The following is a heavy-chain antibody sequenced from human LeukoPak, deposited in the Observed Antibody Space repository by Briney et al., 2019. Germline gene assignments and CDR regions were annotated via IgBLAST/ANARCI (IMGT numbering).Heavy chain of an antibody. J-gene: IGHJ4*02. CDR2: INHSGST. V-gene: IGHV4-34*01. Sequence: SETLSLTCAVYGGSFSGYYWSWIRQPPGKGLEWIGEINHSGSTNYNPSLKSRVTISVDTSKNQFSLKLSSVTAADTAVYYCARGRVSGQRLANSSYYFDYWGQGTLVTVSS. D-gene: IGHD6-25*01. CDR3: ARGRVSGQRLANSSYYFDY. CDR1: GGSFSGYY.